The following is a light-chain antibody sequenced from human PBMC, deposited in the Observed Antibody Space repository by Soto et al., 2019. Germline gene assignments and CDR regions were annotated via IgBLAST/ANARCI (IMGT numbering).Light chain of an antibody. J-gene: IGLJ2*01. CDR2: DVA. V-gene: IGLV2-14*03. CDR1: SSDVGGYDF. Sequence: QSALTQPASVSGSPGQSITISCTGTSSDVGGYDFVSWFQQHPGKAPKVILTDVANRPSGVSNRFSGSKSGNTASLTISGLQSEDEADYYCSSFTISNAVVFGGGTKVTVL. CDR3: SSFTISNAVV.